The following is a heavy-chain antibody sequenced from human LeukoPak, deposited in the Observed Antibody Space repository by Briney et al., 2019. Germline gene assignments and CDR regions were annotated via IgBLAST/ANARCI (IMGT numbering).Heavy chain of an antibody. D-gene: IGHD6-13*01. CDR3: TRDEGSSSWYVIDY. Sequence: SETLSLTCTVSGGSISSSSYYWGWIRQPPGKGLEWIGSIYYSGSTYYNPSLKSRVTISVDTSKNQFSLKLSSVTAADTAVYYCTRDEGSSSWYVIDYWGQGTLVTVSS. V-gene: IGHV4-39*07. CDR2: IYYSGST. J-gene: IGHJ4*02. CDR1: GGSISSSSYY.